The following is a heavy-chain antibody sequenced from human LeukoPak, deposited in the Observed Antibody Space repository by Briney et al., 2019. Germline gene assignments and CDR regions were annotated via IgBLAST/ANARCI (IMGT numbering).Heavy chain of an antibody. D-gene: IGHD3-16*01. J-gene: IGHJ5*02. V-gene: IGHV4-59*01. CDR3: ARSLITANWFDP. CDR1: GASLNSYY. CDR2: IYDSGST. Sequence: SETLSLTCTVSGASLNSYYWTWLRHPPGKGREGIGYIYDSGSTNYNPSLKSRVTLSLDTPKNQFSLRLTSVTAADTAVYFCARSLITANWFDPWGQGTLVTVSS.